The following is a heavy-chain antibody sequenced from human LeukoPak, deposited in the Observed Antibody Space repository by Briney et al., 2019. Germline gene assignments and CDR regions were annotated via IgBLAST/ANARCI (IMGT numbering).Heavy chain of an antibody. Sequence: SVNVSCKTSGYTFTNYYMHWVRQPPGQGLEWMGIINPSGGTTSYAQKFQGRLTMTRDTSTSTVYMELSSLRSEDTAVYYCAKDSAAPGTRGWFDPWGQGTLVTVSS. J-gene: IGHJ5*02. CDR1: GYTFTNYY. D-gene: IGHD6-13*01. CDR2: INPSGGTT. CDR3: AKDSAAPGTRGWFDP. V-gene: IGHV1-46*01.